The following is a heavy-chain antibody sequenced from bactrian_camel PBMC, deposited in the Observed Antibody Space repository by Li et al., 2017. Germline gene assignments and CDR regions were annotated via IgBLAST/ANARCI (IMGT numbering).Heavy chain of an antibody. V-gene: IGHV3S31*01. Sequence: VQLVESGGDLVQPGGSLKLSCVASGFTVSTKTMAWVRQAPGKGTEWISTIDAGGSTGTTDSVKGRFTISIDNAKNTLYLQMNSLRADDTAVYYCAAGLFADFGLGLGTQVTVS. CDR2: IDAGGST. CDR1: GFTVSTKT. D-gene: IGHD5*01. J-gene: IGHJ4*01.